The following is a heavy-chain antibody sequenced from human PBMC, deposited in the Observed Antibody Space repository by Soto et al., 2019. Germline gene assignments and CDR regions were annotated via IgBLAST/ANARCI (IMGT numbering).Heavy chain of an antibody. D-gene: IGHD3-22*01. CDR1: GFTFSSYA. V-gene: IGHV3-30-3*01. J-gene: IGHJ5*02. CDR3: ARDPGYSSGYYSYNWFDP. CDR2: ISYDGSNK. Sequence: PGGSLRLSCAASGFTFSSYAMHWVRQAPGKGLEWVAVISYDGSNKYYADSVKGRFTISRDNSKNTLYLQMNSLRAEDTAVYYCARDPGYSSGYYSYNWFDPWGQGTQVTVSS.